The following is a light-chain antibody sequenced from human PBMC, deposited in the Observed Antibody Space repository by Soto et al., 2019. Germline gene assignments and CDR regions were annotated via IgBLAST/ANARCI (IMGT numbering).Light chain of an antibody. Sequence: IVMTHSPATLSVSPSERSTLSSRSSQSVSSTLAWYRQTPGQAPRLLIYGASSRANGIPARFSGSGSGTEFTLTISSLQPEDFATYYCQQYNEWPPFTFGQGTRLEIK. CDR2: GAS. CDR1: QSVSST. V-gene: IGKV3-15*01. J-gene: IGKJ5*01. CDR3: QQYNEWPPFT.